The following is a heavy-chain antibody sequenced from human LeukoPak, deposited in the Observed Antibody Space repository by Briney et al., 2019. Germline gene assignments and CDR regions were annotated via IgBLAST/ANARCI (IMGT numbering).Heavy chain of an antibody. J-gene: IGHJ4*02. Sequence: SETLSLTCTMSGGSITNYYWSWIRQPPGKGLEWIGDIYSSGSTKYNPSLKSRVTISVDTSKNQFSLKLTSVTTADTAVYYCASRYYDSSGYYPRDYWGQGTLVTVSS. CDR1: GGSITNYY. CDR3: ASRYYDSSGYYPRDY. CDR2: IYSSGST. V-gene: IGHV4-59*01. D-gene: IGHD3-22*01.